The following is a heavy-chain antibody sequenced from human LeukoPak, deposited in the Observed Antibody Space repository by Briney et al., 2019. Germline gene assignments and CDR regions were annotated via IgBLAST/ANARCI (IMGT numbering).Heavy chain of an antibody. Sequence: GGSLRLSCVASGFTFSSRDWMTWVRPAPGKGLEWVSAISGSGGSTYYADSVKGRFTISRDNSKNTLYLQMNSLRAEDTAVYYCAKDALPRIAAAGTVYWGQGTLVTVSS. V-gene: IGHV3-23*01. CDR1: GFTFSSRDW. CDR3: AKDALPRIAAAGTVY. D-gene: IGHD6-13*01. CDR2: ISGSGGST. J-gene: IGHJ4*02.